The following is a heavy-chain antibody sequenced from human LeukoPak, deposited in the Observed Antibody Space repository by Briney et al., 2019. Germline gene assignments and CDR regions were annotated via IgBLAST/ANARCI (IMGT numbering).Heavy chain of an antibody. CDR3: ARLLTGD. CDR2: IYHSGSA. CDR1: GGSITSGGHY. J-gene: IGHJ4*02. Sequence: PSETLSLTCTVSGGSITSGGHYWTWIRQPPGKGLEWIGYIYHSGSAYYNPSLKSRVTLSVDRSQNHFSLKLSSVTAADTAVYYCARLLTGDWGQGTLVTVSS. D-gene: IGHD2/OR15-2a*01. V-gene: IGHV4-30-2*01.